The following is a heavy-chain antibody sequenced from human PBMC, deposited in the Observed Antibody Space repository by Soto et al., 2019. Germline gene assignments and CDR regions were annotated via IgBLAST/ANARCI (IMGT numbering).Heavy chain of an antibody. J-gene: IGHJ4*02. CDR3: TRDRGRYFDWLLYPVY. CDR2: ISAYNGNT. D-gene: IGHD3-9*01. V-gene: IGHV1-18*04. Sequence: ASVKVSCKASGYTFTSYGISWVRQAPGQGLEWMGWISAYNGNTNYAQRLQGRVTMTTDTSTSTAYMELRSLRSDDTAVYYCTRDRGRYFDWLLYPVYWGQGTLVTVSS. CDR1: GYTFTSYG.